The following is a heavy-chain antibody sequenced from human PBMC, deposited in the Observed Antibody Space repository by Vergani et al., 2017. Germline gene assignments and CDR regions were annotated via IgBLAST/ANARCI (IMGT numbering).Heavy chain of an antibody. V-gene: IGHV3-30*04. D-gene: IGHD3-22*01. CDR1: GFTFGDYA. J-gene: IGHJ4*02. CDR3: AKDHGITRIVVGGFDY. CDR2: ISYDGSNK. Sequence: VQLVESGGGLVQPGRSLRLSCTASGFTFGDYAMSWFRQAPGKGLEWVAVISYDGSNKYYADSVKGRFTISRDNSKNTLYLQMNSLRAEDTAVYYCAKDHGITRIVVGGFDYWGQGTLVTVSS.